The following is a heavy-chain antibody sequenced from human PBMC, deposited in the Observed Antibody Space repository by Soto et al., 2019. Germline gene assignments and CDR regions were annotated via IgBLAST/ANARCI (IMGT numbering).Heavy chain of an antibody. D-gene: IGHD2-2*01. CDR2: INSNGDST. V-gene: IGHV3-23*01. Sequence: EVQLLESGGGLVQPGGSLRLSCVASGFTFSRYVMSWVRQAPGKGLEWVSTINSNGDSTYYADSVKGRFTISRDNSRNSLYLQVNRLRAADTAVYYCARVPDLDYCSRTSCLYYFDYWGQGARVTVSS. CDR3: ARVPDLDYCSRTSCLYYFDY. CDR1: GFTFSRYV. J-gene: IGHJ4*02.